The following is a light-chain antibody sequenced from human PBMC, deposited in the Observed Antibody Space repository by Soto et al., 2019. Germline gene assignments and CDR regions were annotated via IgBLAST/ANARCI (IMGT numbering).Light chain of an antibody. CDR1: SSDVGGYKY. V-gene: IGLV2-14*03. CDR3: SSYTSGTTHVI. Sequence: QSALTQPASVSGSPGQSITISCTETSSDVGGYKYVSWYQQHPGRAPKLMIYDVNNRPSGVSSRFSGSKSGNAASLTISGLQAEDEADYYCSSYTSGTTHVIFGGGTQLTVL. J-gene: IGLJ2*01. CDR2: DVN.